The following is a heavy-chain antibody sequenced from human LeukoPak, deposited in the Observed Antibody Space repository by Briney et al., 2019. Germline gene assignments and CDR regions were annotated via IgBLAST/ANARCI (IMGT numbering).Heavy chain of an antibody. V-gene: IGHV3-30-3*01. CDR3: ARSSRPAGAFDY. J-gene: IGHJ4*02. Sequence: PGGSLRLSCAASGFTFSSYAMHWVRQAPGKRLEWVAVISYDGSNKYYADSAKGRFTISRDNSKNTLYLQMNSLRAEDTAVYYCARSSRPAGAFDYWGQGTLVTVSS. CDR1: GFTFSSYA. CDR2: ISYDGSNK. D-gene: IGHD3-10*01.